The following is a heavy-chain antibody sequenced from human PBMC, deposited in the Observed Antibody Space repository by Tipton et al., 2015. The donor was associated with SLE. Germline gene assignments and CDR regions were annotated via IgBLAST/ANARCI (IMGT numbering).Heavy chain of an antibody. CDR1: GGSISSGGYY. Sequence: TLSLTCTVSGGSISSGGYYWSWIRQHPGKGLEWIGYIYYSGGTYYNPSLKSRVTISVDTSKNQFSLKLSSVTAADTAVYYCARGQYYYDSSGYSYNWFDPWGQGTLVTVSS. D-gene: IGHD3-22*01. CDR2: IYYSGGT. CDR3: ARGQYYYDSSGYSYNWFDP. J-gene: IGHJ5*02. V-gene: IGHV4-30-4*08.